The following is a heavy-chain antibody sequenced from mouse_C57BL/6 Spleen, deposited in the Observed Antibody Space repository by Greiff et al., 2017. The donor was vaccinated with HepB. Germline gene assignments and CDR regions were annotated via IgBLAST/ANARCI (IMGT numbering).Heavy chain of an antibody. Sequence: VQLKESVAELVRPGASVKLSCTASGFNIKNTYMHWVKQRPEQGLEWIGRIDPANGNTKYAPKFQGKATITADTSSNTAYLQLSSLTSEDTAIYYCARWLLRPYYAMDYWGQGTSVTVSS. J-gene: IGHJ4*01. D-gene: IGHD2-3*01. CDR1: GFNIKNTY. CDR2: IDPANGNT. CDR3: ARWLLRPYYAMDY. V-gene: IGHV14-3*01.